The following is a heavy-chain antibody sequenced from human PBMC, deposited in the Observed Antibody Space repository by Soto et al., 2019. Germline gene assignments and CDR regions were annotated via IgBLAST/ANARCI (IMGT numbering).Heavy chain of an antibody. J-gene: IGHJ6*02. CDR3: ARDLAPDLVVVAATGSYYYGMDV. CDR1: GYTFTSYA. Sequence: ASVKVSCKASGYTFTSYAMHWVRQAPGQGLEWMGWINPNSGGTNYAQKFQGWVTMTRDTSISTACMELSRLRSDDTAVYYCARDLAPDLVVVAATGSYYYGMDVWGQGTTVTVSS. CDR2: INPNSGGT. V-gene: IGHV1-2*04. D-gene: IGHD2-15*01.